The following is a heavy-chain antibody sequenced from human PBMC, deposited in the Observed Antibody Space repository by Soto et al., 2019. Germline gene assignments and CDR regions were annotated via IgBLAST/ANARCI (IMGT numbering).Heavy chain of an antibody. CDR1: GFTFSSYW. CDR3: ARADALLTGYYNPDY. V-gene: IGHV3-74*01. D-gene: IGHD3-9*01. Sequence: EVQLVESGGGLVQPGGSLRLSCAASGFTFSSYWMHWVRQAPGKGLVWVSRINSDGSSTSYADSVKGRFTISRDNAKNTLNLQMNSRRADYTAVYYWARADALLTGYYNPDYWGQGTLVAVSS. CDR2: INSDGSST. J-gene: IGHJ4*02.